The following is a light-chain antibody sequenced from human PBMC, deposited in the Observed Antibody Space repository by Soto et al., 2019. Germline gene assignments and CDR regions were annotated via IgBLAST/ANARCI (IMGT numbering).Light chain of an antibody. V-gene: IGKV2-24*01. Sequence: DIVLTQTPLSSPVALGQPASISCRSSQSLVHSDGNTYLSWLHQRPGQPPRLLIYKTSNRFSGVPDRFSGSGAGTDFTLKISRVEAEDVGIYYCMQATQFPPYTFGQGTKVDIK. CDR2: KTS. CDR3: MQATQFPPYT. CDR1: QSLVHSDGNTY. J-gene: IGKJ2*01.